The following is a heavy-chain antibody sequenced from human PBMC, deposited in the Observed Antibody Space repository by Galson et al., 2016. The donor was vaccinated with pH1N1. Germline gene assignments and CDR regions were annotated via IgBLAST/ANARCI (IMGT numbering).Heavy chain of an antibody. CDR1: GFTFGGYW. V-gene: IGHV3-7*01. J-gene: IGHJ4*02. Sequence: SLRISCAASGFTFGGYWMTLVRQAPGKGLEWVANIKRDGSVKNYVDSVKGRFAISRDNAKNSLYLEMNNLRAEDTAVYYCARDSSPNDYRGFLDALDCWGQGTLVTVSS. CDR3: ARDSSPNDYRGFLDALDC. D-gene: IGHD4-23*01. CDR2: IKRDGSVK.